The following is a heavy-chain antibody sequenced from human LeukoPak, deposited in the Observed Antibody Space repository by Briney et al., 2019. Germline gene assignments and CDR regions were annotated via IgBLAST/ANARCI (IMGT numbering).Heavy chain of an antibody. J-gene: IGHJ6*03. V-gene: IGHV4-34*01. Sequence: SETLSLTCAVYGGSFSGYYWSWIRQPPGKGLEWIGEINHSGSTNYNPFLKSRVTISVDTSKNQFSLKLSSVTAADTAVYYCARGAADRNNYYYYIDVWGKGTTVTVSS. CDR2: INHSGST. D-gene: IGHD1/OR15-1a*01. CDR1: GGSFSGYY. CDR3: ARGAADRNNYYYYIDV.